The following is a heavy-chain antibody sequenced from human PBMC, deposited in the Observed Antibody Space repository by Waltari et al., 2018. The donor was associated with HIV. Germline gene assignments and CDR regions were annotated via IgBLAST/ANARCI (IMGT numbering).Heavy chain of an antibody. J-gene: IGHJ4*02. CDR1: GFTFSSYA. CDR3: ARGGYYYDSSGYADY. D-gene: IGHD3-22*01. CDR2: ISYDGSNK. V-gene: IGHV3-30*04. Sequence: QVQLVESGGGVVQPGRSLRLSCAASGFTFSSYAMHWVRQAPGKGREWVAVISYDGSNKYYADSVKGRFTISRDNSKNTLYLQMNSLRAEDTAVDYCARGGYYYDSSGYADYWGQGTLVTVSS.